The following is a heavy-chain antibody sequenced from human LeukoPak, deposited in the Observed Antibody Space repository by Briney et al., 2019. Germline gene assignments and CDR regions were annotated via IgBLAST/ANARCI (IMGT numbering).Heavy chain of an antibody. J-gene: IGHJ4*02. CDR3: AREEYSSSPGY. CDR2: INPTGGST. V-gene: IGHV1-46*01. Sequence: ASVKVSCKASGYTFPSYFMHWVRQAPGQGLEWMGIINPTGGSTTYAQKFQGRVTMTTDTSTSTAYMELRSLRSDDTAVYYCAREEYSSSPGYWGQGTLVTVSS. CDR1: GYTFPSYF. D-gene: IGHD6-6*01.